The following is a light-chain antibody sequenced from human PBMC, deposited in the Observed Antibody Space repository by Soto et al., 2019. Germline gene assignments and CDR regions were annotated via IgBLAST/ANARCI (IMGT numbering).Light chain of an antibody. CDR2: GAS. CDR3: QQYGSTPPT. CDR1: QSVRSSY. V-gene: IGKV3-20*01. Sequence: EIVLTQSPVTLSLSPGERATLSCRASQSVRSSYLAWYQQKPGQAPRLIIDGASRRATVIPDRFSGSGSGPDFTLTISRLEPEDFAVYSCQQYGSTPPTFGQGAKVEIK. J-gene: IGKJ1*01.